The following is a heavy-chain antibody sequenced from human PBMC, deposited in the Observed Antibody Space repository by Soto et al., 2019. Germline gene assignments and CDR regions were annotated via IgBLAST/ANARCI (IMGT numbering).Heavy chain of an antibody. Sequence: SETLSLTCAVYGGSFSGYYWSWIRQPPGKGLEWIGEINHSGSTNYNPSLKSRVTISVDTSKNQFSLKLSSVTAADTAVYYCARGPYYDFWSGYYPFDPWGQGTLVTASS. CDR3: ARGPYYDFWSGYYPFDP. J-gene: IGHJ5*02. CDR2: INHSGST. D-gene: IGHD3-3*01. V-gene: IGHV4-34*01. CDR1: GGSFSGYY.